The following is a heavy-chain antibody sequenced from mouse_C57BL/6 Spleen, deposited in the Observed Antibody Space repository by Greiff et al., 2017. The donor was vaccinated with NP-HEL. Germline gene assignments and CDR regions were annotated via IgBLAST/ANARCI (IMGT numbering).Heavy chain of an antibody. D-gene: IGHD2-2*01. CDR1: GFTFSSYG. V-gene: IGHV5-6*01. CDR2: ISSGGSYT. J-gene: IGHJ2*01. Sequence: EVQLVESGGDLVKPGGSLKLSCAASGFTFSSYGMSWVRQTPDKRLEWVATISSGGSYTYYPDSVKGRFTISRDNAKNTLYLQMSSLKSEDTAMYDCARQPAYGNDGYDVDYWGKGKTLTVA. CDR3: ARQPAYGNDGYDVDY.